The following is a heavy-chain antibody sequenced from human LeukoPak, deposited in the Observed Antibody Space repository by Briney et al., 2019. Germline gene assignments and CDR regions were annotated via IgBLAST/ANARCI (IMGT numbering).Heavy chain of an antibody. V-gene: IGHV3-20*04. J-gene: IGHJ6*03. CDR1: GFIFDDYG. D-gene: IGHD1-26*01. Sequence: GGSLRLSCAASGFIFDDYGMSWVRQAPGKGLEWVSGIYWNGGSTGYADSVKGRFTISRDNAKNSLYLQMNSLRAEDTALYYCATGGRYGATGYYYYYMDVWGKGTTVTVSS. CDR3: ATGGRYGATGYYYYYMDV. CDR2: IYWNGGST.